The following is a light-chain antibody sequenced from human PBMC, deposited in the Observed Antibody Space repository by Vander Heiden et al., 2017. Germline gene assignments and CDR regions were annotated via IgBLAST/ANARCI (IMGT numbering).Light chain of an antibody. J-gene: IGLJ2*01. CDR2: QDS. Sequence: SYELTQPPSVSVSPGQTASITCFGDKLGDKYACWYQQKPGQSPVLVIYQDSKRPSGIPERFSGSNSGNTATLTISGTQAMDEADYYCQAWDSRVFGGGTKLTVL. V-gene: IGLV3-1*01. CDR1: KLGDKY. CDR3: QAWDSRV.